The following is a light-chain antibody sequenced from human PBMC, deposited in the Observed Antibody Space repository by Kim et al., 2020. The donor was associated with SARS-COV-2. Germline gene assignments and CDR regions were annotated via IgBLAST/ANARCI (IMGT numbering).Light chain of an antibody. Sequence: GQSITNSCTGTSSDISVYNFVYWYQQHTGKAPKVLIYDVINRPSGVSNRFSGSKSGDTASLTISGLQAEDEADYYCSSYTSSNTLVFGGGTKSPS. CDR2: DVI. CDR1: SSDISVYNF. J-gene: IGLJ3*02. CDR3: SSYTSSNTLV. V-gene: IGLV2-14*03.